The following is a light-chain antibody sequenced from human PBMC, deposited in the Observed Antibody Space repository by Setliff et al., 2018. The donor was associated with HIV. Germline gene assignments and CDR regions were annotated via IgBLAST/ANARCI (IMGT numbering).Light chain of an antibody. CDR1: NSDVGAYNY. CDR2: EVS. V-gene: IGLV2-14*01. CDR3: SAYSTLFIYI. J-gene: IGLJ1*01. Sequence: QSVLTQPPSASGSPGQSVTISCTGTNSDVGAYNYVSWYQQHPGKAPKLVIYEVSNRPSGVSNRFSGSKSGNTASLTISGLQAEDEADYYCSAYSTLFIYIFGTGTKVTVL.